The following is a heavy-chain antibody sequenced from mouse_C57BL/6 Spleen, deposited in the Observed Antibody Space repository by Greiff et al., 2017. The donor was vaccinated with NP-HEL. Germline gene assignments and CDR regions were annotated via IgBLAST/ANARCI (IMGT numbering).Heavy chain of an antibody. D-gene: IGHD2-4*01. V-gene: IGHV1-82*01. CDR2: IYPGDGDT. CDR1: GYAFSSSW. J-gene: IGHJ4*01. CDR3: ANYDYDRDYYAMDY. Sequence: VQLQQSGPELVKPGASVKISCKASGYAFSSSWMNWVKQRPGKGLEWIGRIYPGDGDTNYNGKFKGKATLTADISSSTAYMQLSSLTSEDSAVYFCANYDYDRDYYAMDYWGQGTSVTVSS.